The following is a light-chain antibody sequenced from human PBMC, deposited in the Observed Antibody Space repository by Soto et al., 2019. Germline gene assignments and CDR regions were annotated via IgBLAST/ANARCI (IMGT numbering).Light chain of an antibody. V-gene: IGLV1-40*01. CDR2: GNI. J-gene: IGLJ1*01. Sequence: QPVLTQPPSVSGAPGQRVTISCTGSSSNIGAGYDVHWYQQLPGTAPKLLIYGNINRPSGVPDRFSGSKSGTSASLAITGLQAEDEAEYYCQSYDSSLSGYVFGTGTKLTVL. CDR1: SSNIGAGYD. CDR3: QSYDSSLSGYV.